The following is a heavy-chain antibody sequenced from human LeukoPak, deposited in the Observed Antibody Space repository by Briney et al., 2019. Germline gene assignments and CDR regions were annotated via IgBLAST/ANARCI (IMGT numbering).Heavy chain of an antibody. J-gene: IGHJ4*02. Sequence: PGGSLRLSCAASGFTSDDYGMSWVRQAPGKGLEWVSGINWNGGSTGYADSVKGRFTISRDNAKNSLYLQMNSLRAEDTALYHCARYRSGSYYNPFELDYWGQGTLVTVSS. D-gene: IGHD1-26*01. CDR2: INWNGGST. CDR1: GFTSDDYG. V-gene: IGHV3-20*01. CDR3: ARYRSGSYYNPFELDY.